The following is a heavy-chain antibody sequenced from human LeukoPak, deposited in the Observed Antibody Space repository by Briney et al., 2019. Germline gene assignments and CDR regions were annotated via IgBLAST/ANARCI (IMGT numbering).Heavy chain of an antibody. CDR3: TTDLGLTMIRGVIVY. J-gene: IGHJ4*02. V-gene: IGHV3-15*01. CDR1: GLSFTNAW. Sequence: PGGSLRLSCAASGLSFTNAWMNWVRQAPGKGLEWVGRIKSRGDGETTDYAEFVKGRFTMSRDDSKATLYLQMYGLEAEDTAVYYCTTDLGLTMIRGVIVYWGQGTLVVVSS. D-gene: IGHD3-10*01. CDR2: IKSRGDGETT.